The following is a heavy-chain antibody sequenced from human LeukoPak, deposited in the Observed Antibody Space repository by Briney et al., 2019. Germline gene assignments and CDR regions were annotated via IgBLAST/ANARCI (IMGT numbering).Heavy chain of an antibody. CDR3: ASHRRSHGSEY. CDR2: VYYSGST. V-gene: IGHV4-59*01. Sequence: PSETLSLTCTVSGGSFEHYFWGWIRQPPGRGLEWIGYVYYSGSTDYSPSLKSRLTISEDTSKNQFSLKLSSVTAADTAVYYCASHRRSHGSEYWGQGTLVTVSS. D-gene: IGHD3-10*01. CDR1: GGSFEHYF. J-gene: IGHJ4*02.